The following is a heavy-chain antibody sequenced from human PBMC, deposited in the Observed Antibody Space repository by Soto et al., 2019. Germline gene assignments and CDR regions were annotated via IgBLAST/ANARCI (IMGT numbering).Heavy chain of an antibody. CDR1: GYTFTAYY. Sequence: ASVKVSCKASGYTFTAYYMYWVRKAPGQGLEWMGWINPNTGDTNYAQKFQGRVTMTTDTYISTAYMELRSLRSDDTAMYYCARVQVPAVFAVGFDPWGQGTLVTVSS. D-gene: IGHD2-2*01. V-gene: IGHV1-2*02. CDR2: INPNTGDT. CDR3: ARVQVPAVFAVGFDP. J-gene: IGHJ5*02.